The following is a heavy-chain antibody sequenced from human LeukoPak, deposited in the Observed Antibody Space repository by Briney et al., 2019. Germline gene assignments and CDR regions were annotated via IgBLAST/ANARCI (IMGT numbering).Heavy chain of an antibody. CDR1: GFTFSGSA. J-gene: IGHJ4*02. CDR2: IRSKANSYST. V-gene: IGHV3-73*01. CDR3: TRPHYDSSGYYYGFDY. D-gene: IGHD3-22*01. Sequence: GGSLRLSCAASGFTFSGSAMHWVRQASGKGLEWVGRIRSKANSYSTAYAASVKGRFTISRDDSKNTAYLQMNSLETEDAAVYCCTRPHYDSSGYYYGFDYWGQGTLVTVSS.